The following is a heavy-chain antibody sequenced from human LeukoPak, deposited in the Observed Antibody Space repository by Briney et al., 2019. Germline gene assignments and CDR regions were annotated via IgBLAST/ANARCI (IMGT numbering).Heavy chain of an antibody. CDR3: ASELWFGELSPGY. V-gene: IGHV3-21*01. J-gene: IGHJ4*02. CDR1: GFTFSSYS. CDR2: ISSSSSYI. Sequence: GGSLRLSCAASGFTFSSYSMNRVRQAPGKGLEWVSSISSSSSYIYYADSVKGRFTISRDNAKNSLYLQMNSLRAEDTAAYYCASELWFGELSPGYWGQGTLVTVSS. D-gene: IGHD3-10*01.